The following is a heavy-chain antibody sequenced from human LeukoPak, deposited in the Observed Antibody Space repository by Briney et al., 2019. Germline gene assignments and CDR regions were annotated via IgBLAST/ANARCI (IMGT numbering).Heavy chain of an antibody. CDR3: ARSTLDYGDYFDY. D-gene: IGHD4-17*01. J-gene: IGHJ4*02. V-gene: IGHV4-34*01. CDR2: INHSGST. CDR1: GGSFSGYY. Sequence: SETLSLTCAVYGGSFSGYYWSWIRQPPGKGLEWIGEINHSGSTNCNPSLKSRVTISVDTSKNQFSLKLSSVTAADTAVYYCARSTLDYGDYFDYWGQGTLVTVSS.